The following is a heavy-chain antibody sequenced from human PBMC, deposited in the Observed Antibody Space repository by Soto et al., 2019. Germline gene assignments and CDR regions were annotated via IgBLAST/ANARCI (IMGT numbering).Heavy chain of an antibody. V-gene: IGHV4-39*01. CDR1: DDSINSDKYY. J-gene: IGHJ4*02. CDR3: ARLEGLATISYYFDF. Sequence: QLQLQESGPGLVKPSETLSLTCSVSDDSINSDKYYWGWIRQPPGKGREWIGSIYYRGNAYYNPSLQTRVTISLDKSKSQLSLKLNSVTAADSAVYFCARLEGLATISYYFDFWGPGALVTVSS. D-gene: IGHD5-12*01. CDR2: IYYRGNA.